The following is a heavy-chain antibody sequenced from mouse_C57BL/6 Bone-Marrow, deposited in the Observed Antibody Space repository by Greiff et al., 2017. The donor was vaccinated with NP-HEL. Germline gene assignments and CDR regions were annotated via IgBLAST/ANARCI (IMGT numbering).Heavy chain of an antibody. Sequence: VQLQQSGAELVKPGASVKISCKASGYAFTSYWMHWVKQRPGQGLEWIGQIYPGGGGTKYNGKFKGKATLTADKSSSTAYMQLSSLTSEDCAVYFCEREGRGLWFGYWGQGTPVTVSA. CDR2: IYPGGGGT. D-gene: IGHD2-13*01. CDR1: GYAFTSYW. J-gene: IGHJ3*01. CDR3: EREGRGLWFGY. V-gene: IGHV1-80*01.